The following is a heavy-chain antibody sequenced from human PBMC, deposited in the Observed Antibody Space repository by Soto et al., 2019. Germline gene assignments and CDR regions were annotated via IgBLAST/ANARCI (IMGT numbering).Heavy chain of an antibody. D-gene: IGHD5-12*01. CDR3: ASGVEMATIPDY. Sequence: SETLSLTCAVSDGSISSGDYYWSWIRQPPGKGLEWIGYIYYSGNTYYNPSLKSRITISVDTSKNQFSLKLSSVTAADTAVYYCASGVEMATIPDYWGQGTLVTVSS. J-gene: IGHJ4*02. CDR1: DGSISSGDYY. CDR2: IYYSGNT. V-gene: IGHV4-30-4*01.